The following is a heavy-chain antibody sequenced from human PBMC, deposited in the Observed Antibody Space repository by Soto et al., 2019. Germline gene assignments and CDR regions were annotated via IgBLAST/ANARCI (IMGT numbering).Heavy chain of an antibody. V-gene: IGHV1-46*01. J-gene: IGHJ6*02. D-gene: IGHD2-15*01. Sequence: ASVKVSCKASGYTFTSYYMHWVRQAPGQGLEWMGIINPSGGSTSYAQKFQGRVTMTRDTSTSTVYMELSSLRSEDTAVYYCARDRGNLWGYYYYGMDVWGQGTTVTVSS. CDR2: INPSGGST. CDR1: GYTFTSYY. CDR3: ARDRGNLWGYYYYGMDV.